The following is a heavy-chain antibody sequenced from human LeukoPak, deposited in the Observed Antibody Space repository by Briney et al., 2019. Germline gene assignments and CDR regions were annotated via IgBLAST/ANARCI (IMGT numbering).Heavy chain of an antibody. D-gene: IGHD1-1*01. J-gene: IGHJ4*02. V-gene: IGHV3-11*01. Sequence: GGSLRLSCAASGFTFSDYYMSWIRQAPGKGLEWVSYISSSGSTIYYADSVKGRFTISRDNAKNSLYLQMNSLRAEDTAVYYCAREPRLEWVSYYFDYWGQGTLATVSS. CDR1: GFTFSDYY. CDR2: ISSSGSTI. CDR3: AREPRLEWVSYYFDY.